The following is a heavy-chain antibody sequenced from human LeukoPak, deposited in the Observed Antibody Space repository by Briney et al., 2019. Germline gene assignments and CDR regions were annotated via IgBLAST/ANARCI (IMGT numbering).Heavy chain of an antibody. Sequence: SETLSLTCTVSGGSISSSSSYWGWIRQPPGKGLEWIGSIYYSGSTYYNPSLKSRVTISVDTSKNQFSLKLSSVTAADTAVYYCAAREMATTDYWGQGTLVTVSS. CDR2: IYYSGST. V-gene: IGHV4-39*01. CDR1: GGSISSSSSY. CDR3: AAREMATTDY. J-gene: IGHJ4*02. D-gene: IGHD5-24*01.